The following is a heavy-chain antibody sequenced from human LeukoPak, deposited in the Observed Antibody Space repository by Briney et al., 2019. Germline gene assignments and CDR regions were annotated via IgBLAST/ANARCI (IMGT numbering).Heavy chain of an antibody. Sequence: SETLSLTCAVYGGSFSGYYWSWIRQPPGKGLEWIGEINHSRSTNYNPSLKSRVTISVDTSKNQFSLKLSSVTAADTAVYYCARVDYALDYWGQGTLVTVSS. J-gene: IGHJ4*02. V-gene: IGHV4-34*01. D-gene: IGHD4-17*01. CDR1: GGSFSGYY. CDR3: ARVDYALDY. CDR2: INHSRST.